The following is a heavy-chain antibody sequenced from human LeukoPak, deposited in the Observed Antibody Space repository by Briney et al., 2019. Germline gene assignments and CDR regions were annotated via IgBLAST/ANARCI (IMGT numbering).Heavy chain of an antibody. Sequence: PSETLSLTCTVSGGAISTHSWSWFRQPPGKGLEWIGYVYHTGTTNYNPSLKSRLTISIDTSNNRFSLRLNSVTAAETAMYYCARGTPWDFWSGYYPPTFDPWGQGILVTVSS. J-gene: IGHJ5*02. V-gene: IGHV4-59*11. CDR1: GGAISTHS. CDR2: VYHTGTT. CDR3: ARGTPWDFWSGYYPPTFDP. D-gene: IGHD3-3*01.